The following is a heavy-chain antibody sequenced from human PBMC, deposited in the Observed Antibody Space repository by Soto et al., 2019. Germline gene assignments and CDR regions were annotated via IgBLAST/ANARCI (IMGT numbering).Heavy chain of an antibody. J-gene: IGHJ6*02. CDR3: ARGREDGRGMDV. D-gene: IGHD1-26*01. Sequence: ASVKVSCKASGYTFTSYYMHWVRQAPGQGLEWMGWINPNSGGTNYAQKFQGWVTMTRDTSISTAYMELSRLRSDDTAVYYCARGREDGRGMDVWGQGTTVTVS. V-gene: IGHV1-2*04. CDR2: INPNSGGT. CDR1: GYTFTSYY.